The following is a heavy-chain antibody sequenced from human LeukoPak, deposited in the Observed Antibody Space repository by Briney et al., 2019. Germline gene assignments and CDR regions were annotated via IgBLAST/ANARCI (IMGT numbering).Heavy chain of an antibody. V-gene: IGHV3-23*01. D-gene: IGHD2-8*02. J-gene: IGHJ4*02. CDR3: ATYRQVLLPFES. CDR1: GFIFDDYA. Sequence: GGSLRLSCAASGFIFDDYAMHWVRQAPGKGLEWVSSIFPSGGEIHYADSVRGRFTISRDNSKSTLSLQMNSLRAEDTAIYYCATYRQVLLPFESWGQGTLVTVSS. CDR2: IFPSGGEI.